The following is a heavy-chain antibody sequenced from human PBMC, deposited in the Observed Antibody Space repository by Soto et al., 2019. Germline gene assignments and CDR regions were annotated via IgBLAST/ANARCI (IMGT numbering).Heavy chain of an antibody. CDR3: ARGRAATLAAAGHDY. CDR1: GYTFTSFG. D-gene: IGHD6-13*01. J-gene: IGHJ4*02. V-gene: IGHV1-18*01. CDR2: ISPYNGNT. Sequence: QVQLVQSGAEEKKPGASVKVSCKASGYTFTSFGLSWVRQAPGQGLEWMGWISPYNGNTKYAQKIQGRVTMTTDTSTSTAYMDLRSLRSDDTAVYYCARGRAATLAAAGHDYWGQVTLVTVSS.